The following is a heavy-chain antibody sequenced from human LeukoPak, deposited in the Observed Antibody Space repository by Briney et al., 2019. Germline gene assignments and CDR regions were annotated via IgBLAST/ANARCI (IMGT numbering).Heavy chain of an antibody. D-gene: IGHD6-13*01. V-gene: IGHV3-23*01. CDR2: ISGSGGST. CDR3: AKDPLYSSSLNWFGP. J-gene: IGHJ5*02. Sequence: GGSLRLSCAASGFTFSSYAMSWVRQAPGKGLEWVSAISGSGGSTYYADSVKGRFTISRDNSKNTLYLQMNSLRAEDTAVYYCAKDPLYSSSLNWFGPWGQGTLVTVSS. CDR1: GFTFSSYA.